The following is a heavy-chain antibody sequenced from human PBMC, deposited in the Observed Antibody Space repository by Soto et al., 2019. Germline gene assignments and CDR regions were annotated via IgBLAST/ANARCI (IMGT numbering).Heavy chain of an antibody. CDR2: IIPIFGTA. CDR3: ARDWDGYNSFDY. V-gene: IGHV1-69*13. J-gene: IGHJ4*02. CDR1: GGTFSSYA. Sequence: SVKVSCKASGGTFSSYAISWVRQAPGQGLEWMGGIIPIFGTANYAQKFQGRVTITADESTSTAYMELSSLRSEDTAVYYCARDWDGYNSFDYWGQGTLVTVSS. D-gene: IGHD5-12*01.